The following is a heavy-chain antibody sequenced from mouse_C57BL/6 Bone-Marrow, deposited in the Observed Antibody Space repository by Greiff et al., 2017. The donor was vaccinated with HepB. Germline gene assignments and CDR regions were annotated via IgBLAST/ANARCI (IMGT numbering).Heavy chain of an antibody. CDR2: IYPGSGST. CDR1: GYTFTSYW. D-gene: IGHD1-1*01. CDR3: ARTMVYYYCSSYY. Sequence: VQLQQPGAELVKPGASVKMSCKASGYTFTSYWITWVKQRPGQGLEWIGDIYPGSGSTNYNEKFKSKATMTVDTSSSTAYMQLSSLTSEDSAVYYCARTMVYYYCSSYYGGQGTTLPVSA. J-gene: IGHJ2*01. V-gene: IGHV1-55*01.